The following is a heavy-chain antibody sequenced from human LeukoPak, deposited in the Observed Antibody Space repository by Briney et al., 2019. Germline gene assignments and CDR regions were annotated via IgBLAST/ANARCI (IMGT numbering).Heavy chain of an antibody. D-gene: IGHD6-6*01. V-gene: IGHV3-48*01. Sequence: GGSLRLSCAASGFTFSSYSMNWVRQAPGKGLEWVSYISSSSSTIYYADSVKGRFTISRDNAKNSLYLQMNSLRAEDTAVYYCARELDWFDPWGQGTLVTVSS. CDR1: GFTFSSYS. CDR2: ISSSSSTI. J-gene: IGHJ5*02. CDR3: ARELDWFDP.